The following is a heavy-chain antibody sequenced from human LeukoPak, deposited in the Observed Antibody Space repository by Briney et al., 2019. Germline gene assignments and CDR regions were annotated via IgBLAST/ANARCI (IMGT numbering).Heavy chain of an antibody. J-gene: IGHJ4*02. Sequence: GGSLRLSCAASGFTFSSYSMNWVRQAPGKGLEWVSSISSSSSYIYYADPVKGRFTISRDNAKNSLYLQMNSLRAEDTAVYYCARNRAAAGPYYFDYWGRGTLVTVSS. D-gene: IGHD6-13*01. V-gene: IGHV3-21*01. CDR2: ISSSSSYI. CDR3: ARNRAAAGPYYFDY. CDR1: GFTFSSYS.